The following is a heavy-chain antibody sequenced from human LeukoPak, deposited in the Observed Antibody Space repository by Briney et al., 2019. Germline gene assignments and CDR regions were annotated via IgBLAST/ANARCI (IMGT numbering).Heavy chain of an antibody. CDR3: ARYCSGGSCYSFDAFDI. Sequence: VASVKVSCKASGYTFTSYGISWVRQAPGQGLEWMGWISAYNGNTNYAQKLQGRVTMTTVTSTSTAYMELRSLRSDDTAVYYCARYCSGGSCYSFDAFDIWGQGTMVTVSS. D-gene: IGHD2-15*01. V-gene: IGHV1-18*01. CDR2: ISAYNGNT. CDR1: GYTFTSYG. J-gene: IGHJ3*02.